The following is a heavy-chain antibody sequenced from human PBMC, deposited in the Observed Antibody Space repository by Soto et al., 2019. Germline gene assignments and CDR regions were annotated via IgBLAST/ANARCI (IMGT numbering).Heavy chain of an antibody. V-gene: IGHV3-33*01. D-gene: IGHD2-15*01. CDR1: GFPFRSYG. CDR2: IWNDGSHA. J-gene: IGHJ4*02. Sequence: AGSLRLSCEGSGFPFRSYGIQWVRQAPGKGLEWLGLIWNDGSHAYYADSVKGRFTISRDNSKNTVFLQVSNLRAEDTAVYFCARDQTDSGGYSDSWGQGTLVTVS. CDR3: ARDQTDSGGYSDS.